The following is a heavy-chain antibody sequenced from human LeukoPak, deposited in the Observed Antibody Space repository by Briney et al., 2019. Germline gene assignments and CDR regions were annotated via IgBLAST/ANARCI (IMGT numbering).Heavy chain of an antibody. CDR3: ASGNSVDY. V-gene: IGHV1-2*02. Sequence: ASVKVSCKASGYIFTGYSMHWVRQAPGQGLEWMGWIHPNSGGTSYAQKFQGRVTMTRDTSISTAYMELSRLRSDDTAIYYCASGNSVDYWGQGTLVTVSS. CDR1: GYIFTGYS. D-gene: IGHD4-23*01. J-gene: IGHJ4*02. CDR2: IHPNSGGT.